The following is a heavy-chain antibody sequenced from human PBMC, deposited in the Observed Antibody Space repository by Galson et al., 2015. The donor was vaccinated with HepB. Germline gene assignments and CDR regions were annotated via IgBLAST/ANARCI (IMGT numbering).Heavy chain of an antibody. CDR3: ARDSFFDNTGYPVPRNFGVDV. D-gene: IGHD3-22*01. Sequence: SAISWDSVSSSTAAWNWIRQSPSRGLEWLGRTCYRSKWYNDYAVSVKSRITINPATSKNQFSLQLSSVTPDDTAVYYCARDSFFDNTGYPVPRNFGVDVWGQGTPVTVSS. CDR1: WDSVSSSTAA. J-gene: IGHJ6*02. V-gene: IGHV6-1*01. CDR2: TCYRSKWYN.